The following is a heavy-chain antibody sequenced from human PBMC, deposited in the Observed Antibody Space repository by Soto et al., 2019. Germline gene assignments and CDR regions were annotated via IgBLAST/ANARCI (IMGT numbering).Heavy chain of an antibody. D-gene: IGHD3-10*01. CDR3: VKDIAPGSSDV. CDR2: FNYNSGRI. V-gene: IGHV3-9*01. CDR1: GFYLRGYA. Sequence: GGSLRLSCAVSGFYLRGYAIHWVRQGPGKGLEWVSGFNYNSGRIDYADSVRGRFTTSRDSAKKSLYLQMNSLRVDDTALYYCVKDIAPGSSDVWGQGTLVTVSS. J-gene: IGHJ4*01.